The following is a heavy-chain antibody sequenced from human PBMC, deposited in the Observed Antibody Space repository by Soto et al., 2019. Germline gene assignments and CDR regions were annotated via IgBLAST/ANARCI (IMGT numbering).Heavy chain of an antibody. CDR3: ARGMCGGSCYYYYGMDV. V-gene: IGHV3-7*01. CDR2: IKQDGSEK. J-gene: IGHJ6*02. Sequence: LGGSLRLSCAASGFTFSSYWMSWVRQAPGKGLEWVANIKQDGSEKYYVDSVKGRFTISRDNAKNSLYLQMNSLRAEDTAVYYCARGMCGGSCYYYYGMDVWGQGTTVTVSS. CDR1: GFTFSSYW. D-gene: IGHD2-15*01.